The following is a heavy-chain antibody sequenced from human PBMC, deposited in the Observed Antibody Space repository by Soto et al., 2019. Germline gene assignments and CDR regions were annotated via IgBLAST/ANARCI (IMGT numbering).Heavy chain of an antibody. CDR1: GFTFSRYV. Sequence: PGGSLRLSCVASGFTFSRYVMSWVRQAPGKGLEWVSRIKSKTDGGTTDYAALVKGRFTISRDDSKNTLYLQMNSLKTEDTAVYYCTSEPPRLWSGYYTGIIYGMDVWGQGTTVTVSS. J-gene: IGHJ6*02. CDR3: TSEPPRLWSGYYTGIIYGMDV. CDR2: IKSKTDGGTT. V-gene: IGHV3-15*01. D-gene: IGHD3-3*01.